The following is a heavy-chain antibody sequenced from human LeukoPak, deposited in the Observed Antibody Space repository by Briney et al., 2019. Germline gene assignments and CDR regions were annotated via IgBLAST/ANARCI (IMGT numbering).Heavy chain of an antibody. D-gene: IGHD5-18*01. CDR1: GGSVSSGSYY. CDR3: ARSNTAMAPRGFDT. Sequence: PSETLSLTCTVSGGSVSSGSYYWSWIRQPPGKGLEWIGYIYYSGSTNYKPSLKSRVTISVDTSKNQFSLKLSSVTAEDTAVYYCARSNTAMAPRGFDTWGQGTMVTVSS. CDR2: IYYSGST. J-gene: IGHJ3*02. V-gene: IGHV4-61*01.